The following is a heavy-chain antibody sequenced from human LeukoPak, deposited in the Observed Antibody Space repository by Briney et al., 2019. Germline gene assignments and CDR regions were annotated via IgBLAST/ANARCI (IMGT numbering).Heavy chain of an antibody. CDR3: VRAPGGSDDY. CDR1: GFIFRDHS. D-gene: IGHD1-26*01. J-gene: IGHJ4*02. V-gene: IGHV3-74*01. CDR2: INPDGST. Sequence: PGGSLRLSCAASGFIFRDHSMHWARQIPGKGLVWVSRINPDGSTNYADSVKGRFTISRDNAKNTLYLQMRSLRVDDSSLYFCVRAPGGSDDYWGQGTLVTVSS.